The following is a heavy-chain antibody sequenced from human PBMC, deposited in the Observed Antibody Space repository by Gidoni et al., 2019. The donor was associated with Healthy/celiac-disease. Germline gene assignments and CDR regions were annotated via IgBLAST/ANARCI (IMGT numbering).Heavy chain of an antibody. CDR1: GFTFSSSW. CDR3: AREHAVAGTSINWFDP. D-gene: IGHD6-19*01. CDR2: IEQDGSEK. V-gene: IGHV3-7*01. J-gene: IGHJ5*02. Sequence: EVQLVESGGGLVQPGGSLRLSCAASGFTFSSSWMSWVRQAPGKGLGWVANIEQDGSEKYYVDSVKGRFTISRDNAKNSLYLQMNSLRAEDTAVYYCAREHAVAGTSINWFDPWGQGTLVTVSS.